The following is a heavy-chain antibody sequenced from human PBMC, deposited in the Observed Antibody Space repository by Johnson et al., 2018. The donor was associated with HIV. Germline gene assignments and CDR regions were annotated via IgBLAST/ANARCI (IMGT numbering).Heavy chain of an antibody. CDR3: ARGGPYSSGWSGAGAFDI. D-gene: IGHD6-19*01. CDR2: IYSGGST. J-gene: IGHJ3*02. V-gene: IGHV3-53*01. CDR1: GFTVSSNY. Sequence: EVQLVESGGGLIQPGGSLRLSCAASGFTVSSNYMSWVRQAPGKGLEWVSVIYSGGSTYYADSVKGRFTISRDNAKNSLYLQMNTLRAEDTALYYCARGGPYSSGWSGAGAFDIWGQGTMVTVSS.